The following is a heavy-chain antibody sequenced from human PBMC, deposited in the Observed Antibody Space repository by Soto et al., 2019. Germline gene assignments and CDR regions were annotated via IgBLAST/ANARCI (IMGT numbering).Heavy chain of an antibody. V-gene: IGHV3-23*01. CDR1: GFTFSSYA. CDR3: AKGSMMTSPYCSSTSCPLGY. J-gene: IGHJ4*02. D-gene: IGHD2-2*01. Sequence: PGGSLRLSCAASGFTFSSYAMSWVRQAPGKGLEWVSAISGSGGSTYYADSVKGRFTISRDNSKNTLYLQMNGLRAEDTAVYYCAKGSMMTSPYCSSTSCPLGYWGQGTLVTVSS. CDR2: ISGSGGST.